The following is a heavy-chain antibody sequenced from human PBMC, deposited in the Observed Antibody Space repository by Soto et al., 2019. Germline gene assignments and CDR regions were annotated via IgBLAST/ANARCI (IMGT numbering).Heavy chain of an antibody. D-gene: IGHD3-10*02. J-gene: IGHJ1*01. CDR3: TIVRVAASALEH. Sequence: QVQLVESGGGVVQPGRSLRLSCVGSGFIFSNNGMHWVRQTPGQGLEWVAFMSYDGSDTFYADSVKGRFTISRDNSKNTLFLHMSNLRSDDTDMYCYTIVRVAASALEHWGQGTLVTVSS. CDR2: MSYDGSDT. V-gene: IGHV3-30*03. CDR1: GFIFSNNG.